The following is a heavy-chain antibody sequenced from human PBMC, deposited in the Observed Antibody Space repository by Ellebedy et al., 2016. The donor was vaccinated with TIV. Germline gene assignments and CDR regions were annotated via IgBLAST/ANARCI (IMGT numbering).Heavy chain of an antibody. CDR2: INEDGSKK. J-gene: IGHJ6*02. V-gene: IGHV3-7*01. Sequence: GESLKISCAASGFTFSSYWMHWVRQAPGKGLEWVANINEDGSKKYYVDSVKGRFTISRDNAKTSLFLQMSSLRGEDTAVYYCARAAHFYSYGMDVWGQGTTVTVSS. CDR1: GFTFSSYW. CDR3: ARAAHFYSYGMDV.